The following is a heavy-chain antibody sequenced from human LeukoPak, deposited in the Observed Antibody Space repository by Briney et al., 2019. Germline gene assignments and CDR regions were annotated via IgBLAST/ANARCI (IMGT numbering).Heavy chain of an antibody. Sequence: SETLSLTCAVYGGSFSGYYWNWIRQPPGKGLEWIGEINHSGSTNYNPSLKSRVTISVDTSKNQFSLKLSSVTAADTAVYYCARDLLDWGQGTLVTVSS. V-gene: IGHV4-34*01. J-gene: IGHJ4*02. D-gene: IGHD2-15*01. CDR2: INHSGST. CDR3: ARDLLD. CDR1: GGSFSGYY.